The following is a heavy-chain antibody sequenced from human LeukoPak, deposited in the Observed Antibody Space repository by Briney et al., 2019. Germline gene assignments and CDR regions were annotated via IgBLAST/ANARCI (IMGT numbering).Heavy chain of an antibody. CDR1: GGSISTYY. J-gene: IGHJ6*02. Sequence: SETLSLTCTVSGGSISTYYWSWIRQPPGKGLEWIGYIFYSGSTNYNPSLKSRVSISVDTSKNHFSLKLSSVTAADTAVYYCARGSAILRFLDGHYSYYGMDVWGQGTTVTVSS. D-gene: IGHD3-3*01. CDR2: IFYSGST. CDR3: ARGSAILRFLDGHYSYYGMDV. V-gene: IGHV4-59*01.